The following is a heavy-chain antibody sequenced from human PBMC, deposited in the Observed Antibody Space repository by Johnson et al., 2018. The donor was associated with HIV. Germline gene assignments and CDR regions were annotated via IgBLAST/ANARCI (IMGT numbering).Heavy chain of an antibody. D-gene: IGHD1-26*01. V-gene: IGHV3-66*02. CDR2: IYSGGST. Sequence: EVQLVESGGGLVQPGGSLRLSCAASGFTVSSIYMSWVRQAPGKGLEWVSIIYSGGSTYYADSVKGRFTISRDNSKNTMYLQLNSLRPEDTAVYYCVKDRGGRFSGSYLSLRVGAFDIWGQGTLVTVSS. CDR3: VKDRGGRFSGSYLSLRVGAFDI. CDR1: GFTVSSIY. J-gene: IGHJ3*02.